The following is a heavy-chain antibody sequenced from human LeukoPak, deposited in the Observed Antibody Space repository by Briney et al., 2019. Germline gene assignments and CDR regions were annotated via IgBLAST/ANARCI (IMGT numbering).Heavy chain of an antibody. J-gene: IGHJ4*02. Sequence: PSETLSLTCTVSGDSISSSSYYWGWIRQPPGKGLEWIGYVYYSGSTNYNPSLKSRVTISVDTSKNQFSLKLSSVTAADTAVYYCARGTGTAVYWGQGTLVTVSS. CDR1: GDSISSSSYY. CDR2: VYYSGST. CDR3: ARGTGTAVY. V-gene: IGHV4-61*05. D-gene: IGHD6-19*01.